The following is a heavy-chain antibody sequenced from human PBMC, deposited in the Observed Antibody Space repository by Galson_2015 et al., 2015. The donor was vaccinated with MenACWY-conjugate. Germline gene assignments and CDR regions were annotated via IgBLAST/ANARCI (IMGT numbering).Heavy chain of an antibody. J-gene: IGHJ4*02. Sequence: SLRLSCAASGFTFTTYWMHWVRQVPGKGLVWVSRINSDGSSTNYADSVKGRFTIPRDNAKNTLYLQMNSLRAEDTAAYYCARTGGSPPRGFDYWGQGTLVTVSS. D-gene: IGHD1-26*01. V-gene: IGHV3-74*01. CDR2: INSDGSST. CDR3: ARTGGSPPRGFDY. CDR1: GFTFTTYW.